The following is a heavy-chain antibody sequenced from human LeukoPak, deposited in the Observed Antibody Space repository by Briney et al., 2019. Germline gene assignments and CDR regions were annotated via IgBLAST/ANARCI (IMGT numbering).Heavy chain of an antibody. CDR3: AKDRPAIAAAGINY. CDR1: GFTFSTYS. Sequence: GGSLRLSCATSGFTFSTYSLNWVRQAPGKGLEWVAFIRYDGSNKYYADSVKGRFTISRDNSKNTLYLQMNSLRAEDTAVYYCAKDRPAIAAAGINYWGQGTLVTVSS. CDR2: IRYDGSNK. V-gene: IGHV3-30*02. J-gene: IGHJ4*02. D-gene: IGHD6-13*01.